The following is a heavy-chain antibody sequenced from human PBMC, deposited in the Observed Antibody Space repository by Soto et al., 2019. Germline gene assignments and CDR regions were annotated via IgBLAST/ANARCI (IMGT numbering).Heavy chain of an antibody. CDR1: GYSFTNNW. D-gene: IGHD3-10*01. CDR3: ARLGSSGQMDV. CDR2: TDPSDSYS. V-gene: IGHV5-10-1*01. Sequence: GESLKISCKTSGYSFTNNWITWVRRMPGKGLEWVGRTDPSDSYSDYSPSFQGHVTISTEKSLSTAYLQWSSLKASDTAMYYCARLGSSGQMDVWGQGTTVTVSS. J-gene: IGHJ6*02.